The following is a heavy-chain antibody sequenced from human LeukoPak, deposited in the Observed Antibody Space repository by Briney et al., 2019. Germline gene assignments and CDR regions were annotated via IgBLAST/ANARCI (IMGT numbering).Heavy chain of an antibody. D-gene: IGHD2-2*01. Sequence: SQTLSLTCAICGDSVSSNSVTWNWIRQSPSRGLEWLCRTYYRSTWYNDYAVSVRGRITVNPDKSKNHFPLHLHSVTPEDTAVYYCTRRLTQYDCFDPWGQGILVTVSS. CDR3: TRRLTQYDCFDP. V-gene: IGHV6-1*01. CDR2: TYYRSTWYN. J-gene: IGHJ5*02. CDR1: GDSVSSNSVT.